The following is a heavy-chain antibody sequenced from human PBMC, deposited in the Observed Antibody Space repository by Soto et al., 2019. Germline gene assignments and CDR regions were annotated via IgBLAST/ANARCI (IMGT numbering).Heavy chain of an antibody. CDR2: ISGSGGST. V-gene: IGHV3-23*01. Sequence: PGGSLRLSCAASGFTFSSYAMSWVRQAPGKGLEWVSAISGSGGSTYYADSVKGRFTISRDNSKNTLYLQMNSLRADDTAVYYCARDLSSKGGYFDYWGQGTLVTVSS. D-gene: IGHD2-2*01. J-gene: IGHJ4*02. CDR3: ARDLSSKGGYFDY. CDR1: GFTFSSYA.